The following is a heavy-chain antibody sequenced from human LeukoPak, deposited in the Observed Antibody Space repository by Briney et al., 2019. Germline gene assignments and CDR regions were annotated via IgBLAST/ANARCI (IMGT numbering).Heavy chain of an antibody. V-gene: IGHV3-23*01. CDR3: ARNAADCTSSACYDS. J-gene: IGHJ4*02. CDR2: ITGTVDTT. Sequence: GRSLRLSFSPAASPFGNYAMAWVRQAPEKRPGWVSGITGTVDTTYYTDPLKGRFPISRDNSRNTLYLRLNSLRAEDTPVYHCARNAADCTSSACYDSWGQGTLVTVSS. CDR1: ASPFGNYA. D-gene: IGHD2-8*01.